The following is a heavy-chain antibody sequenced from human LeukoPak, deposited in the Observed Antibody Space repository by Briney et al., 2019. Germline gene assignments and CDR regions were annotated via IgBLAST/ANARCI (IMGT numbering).Heavy chain of an antibody. CDR2: IFPFDSDP. Sequence: IIFPFDSDPRYSPSFQGQLNISADKSISTAYLQWSSLKASDTAMYYCARHHDYGDHITFDYWGQGTLVTVSS. CDR3: ARHHDYGDHITFDY. D-gene: IGHD4-17*01. V-gene: IGHV5-51*01. J-gene: IGHJ4*02.